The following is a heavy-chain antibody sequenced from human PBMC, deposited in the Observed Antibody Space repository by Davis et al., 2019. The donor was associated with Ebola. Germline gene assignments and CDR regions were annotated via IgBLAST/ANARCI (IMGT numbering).Heavy chain of an antibody. V-gene: IGHV4-59*01. J-gene: IGHJ5*02. CDR1: GGSISSYY. CDR2: IYYSGST. D-gene: IGHD3/OR15-3a*01. CDR3: ARSYDFWSGYPLQS. Sequence: GSLRLSCTVSGGSISSYYWSWIRQPPGKGLEWIGYIYYSGSTNYNPSLKSRVTISTDTSKTQFSLSLNSVTAADTAVYYCARSYDFWSGYPLQSWGQGTLVTVSS.